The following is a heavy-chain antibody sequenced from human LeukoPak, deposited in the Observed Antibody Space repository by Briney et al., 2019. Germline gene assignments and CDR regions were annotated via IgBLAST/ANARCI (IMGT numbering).Heavy chain of an antibody. CDR2: IYLGDSDT. V-gene: IGHV5-51*01. J-gene: IGHJ4*02. CDR3: ASRLFVRLGSYYTYY. Sequence: ESLKISCMGSGYSFTNYWIGWVRPMPGKGLEWMGIIYLGDSDTRYSPSFQGQVTISADKSISTAYLQWNSLRASDTAMYYCASRLFVRLGSYYTYYWGQGTLVTVSS. CDR1: GYSFTNYW. D-gene: IGHD3-10*01.